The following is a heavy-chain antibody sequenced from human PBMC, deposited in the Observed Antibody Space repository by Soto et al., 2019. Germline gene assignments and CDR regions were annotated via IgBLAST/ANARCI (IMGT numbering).Heavy chain of an antibody. CDR2: ISSTTNYI. Sequence: PGGSLRLSCAASGFTFTRYSMNWVRQAPGKGLEWVSSISSTTNYIYYGDSMKGRFTVSRDNAKNSLYLEMNSLRAEDTAVYYCARESEDLTSNFDYWGQGTLVTVSS. V-gene: IGHV3-21*06. CDR3: ARESEDLTSNFDY. J-gene: IGHJ4*02. CDR1: GFTFTRYS.